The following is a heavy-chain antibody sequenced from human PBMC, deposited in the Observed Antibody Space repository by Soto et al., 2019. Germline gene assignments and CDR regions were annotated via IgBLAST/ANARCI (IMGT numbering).Heavy chain of an antibody. CDR2: ISSTTNYI. Sequence: PGGSLRLSCAASGFTFTRYSMNWVRQAPGKGLEWVSSISSTTNYIYYGDSMKGRFTVSRDNAKNSLYLEMNSLRAEDTAVYYCARESEDLTSNFDYWGQGTLVTVSS. V-gene: IGHV3-21*06. CDR3: ARESEDLTSNFDY. J-gene: IGHJ4*02. CDR1: GFTFTRYS.